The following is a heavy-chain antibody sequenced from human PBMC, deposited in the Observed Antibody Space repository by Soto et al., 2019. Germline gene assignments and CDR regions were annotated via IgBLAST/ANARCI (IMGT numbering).Heavy chain of an antibody. V-gene: IGHV3-66*01. CDR3: ARGDVLWDGGRWLGIPFAD. CDR1: GFTVSSKY. Sequence: EVQLVESGGGLVQPGGSLRLSCAASGFTVSSKYMTWVRQAPGKGLEWVSLIQSGGTTYYADSVKGRFTISRDTSENTLHLHMDRLRAEDTAVYYCARGDVLWDGGRWLGIPFADRGKGTTVTVSS. D-gene: IGHD1-26*01. CDR2: IQSGGTT. J-gene: IGHJ6*04.